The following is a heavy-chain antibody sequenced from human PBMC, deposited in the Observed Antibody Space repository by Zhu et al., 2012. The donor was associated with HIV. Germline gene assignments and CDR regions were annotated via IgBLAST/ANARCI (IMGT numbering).Heavy chain of an antibody. CDR3: ARKQWELLSAFDI. V-gene: IGHV4-30-4*08. J-gene: IGHJ3*02. CDR2: IYYSGTT. D-gene: IGHD1-26*01. Sequence: QVQLQESGPGLVKPAQTLSLTCTVSGGSIGSGDYYRSWVRQSPVRGLEWIGYIYYSGTTYYIPSLKSRVTISVDTSKNQFSLKLTSVTAADTAMYYCARKQWELLSAFDIWGQGTMVTVSS. CDR1: GGSIGSGDYY.